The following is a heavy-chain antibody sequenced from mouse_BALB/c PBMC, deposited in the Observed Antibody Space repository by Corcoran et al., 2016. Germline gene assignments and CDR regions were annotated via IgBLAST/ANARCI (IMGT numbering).Heavy chain of an antibody. Sequence: EVQLQQSGAELVKPGASVKLSCTASGFNIKDTYMPWVKQRPEQGLEWIGWIDPENGNTIYDPKFQGKASITADTSANTAYLQLSSLTPEDTAVYYCARGIYYGNSYYFDYWGQGTTLTVSS. CDR1: GFNIKDTY. V-gene: IGHV14-3*02. J-gene: IGHJ2*01. CDR2: IDPENGNT. D-gene: IGHD2-1*01. CDR3: ARGIYYGNSYYFDY.